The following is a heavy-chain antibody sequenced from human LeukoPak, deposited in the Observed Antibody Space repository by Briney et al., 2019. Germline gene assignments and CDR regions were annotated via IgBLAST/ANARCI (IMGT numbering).Heavy chain of an antibody. Sequence: SETLSLTRTVSGGSISSYYWSWIRQPPGKGLEWIGYIYYSGSTNYNPSLKSRVTISVDTSKNQFSLKLSSVTAADIAVNYCARWVGDYYDSSGYYFGSGAFDIWGQGTMVTVSS. J-gene: IGHJ3*02. D-gene: IGHD3-22*01. CDR2: IYYSGST. CDR3: ARWVGDYYDSSGYYFGSGAFDI. CDR1: GGSISSYY. V-gene: IGHV4-59*01.